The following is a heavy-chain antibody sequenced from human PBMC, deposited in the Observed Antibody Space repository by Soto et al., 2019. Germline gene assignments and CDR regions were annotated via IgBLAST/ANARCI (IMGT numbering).Heavy chain of an antibody. V-gene: IGHV1-69*01. J-gene: IGHJ6*02. CDR1: GGTFSRYA. Sequence: QVQLVQSGAEVKKPGSSVKVSCEASGGTFSRYAINWVRQAPGQGLEWMGGIIPIFGTANYAQKFQGRVTIAADESTRTAYMELSSLRSEDTAVYYCALGYCTNGVCPASYYYYGMDVWGQGTTVTVSS. D-gene: IGHD2-8*01. CDR3: ALGYCTNGVCPASYYYYGMDV. CDR2: IIPIFGTA.